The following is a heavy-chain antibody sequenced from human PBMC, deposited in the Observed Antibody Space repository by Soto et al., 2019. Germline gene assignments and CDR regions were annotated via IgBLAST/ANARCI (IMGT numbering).Heavy chain of an antibody. CDR2: ISSTTHYI. CDR3: ARESEDLTSNFDY. Sequence: GGSLRLSCAASGFTFTRYSMNWVRQAPGKGLEWVSSISSTTHYIYYADSMRGRFAISRDNAKNAVYLEMNSLRAEDTAVYYCARESEDLTSNFDYWGQGTLVTVSS. CDR1: GFTFTRYS. V-gene: IGHV3-21*06. J-gene: IGHJ4*02.